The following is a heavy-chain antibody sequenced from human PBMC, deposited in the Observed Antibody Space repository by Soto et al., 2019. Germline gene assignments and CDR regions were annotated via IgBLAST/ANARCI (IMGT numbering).Heavy chain of an antibody. Sequence: QVQLVESGGGVVQPGRSLRLSCAASGFTFSSYAMHWVRQAPGKGLEWVAVISYDGSNKYYADSVKGRFTISRDNSENTLYLQMNSLRAEDTAVYYCARDRVVVALGFDYWGQGTLVTVSS. J-gene: IGHJ4*02. CDR2: ISYDGSNK. V-gene: IGHV3-30-3*01. CDR1: GFTFSSYA. CDR3: ARDRVVVALGFDY. D-gene: IGHD3-22*01.